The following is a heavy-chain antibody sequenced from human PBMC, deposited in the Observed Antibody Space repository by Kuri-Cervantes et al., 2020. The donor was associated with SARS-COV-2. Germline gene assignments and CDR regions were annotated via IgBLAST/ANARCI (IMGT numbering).Heavy chain of an antibody. V-gene: IGHV3-23*01. CDR2: ISGSGGST. CDR3: AKDSPEIVVVPAAPLYFDL. J-gene: IGHJ2*01. CDR1: GFAFSSYS. Sequence: LSLTCAASGFAFSSYSMNWVRQVPGKGLEWVSAISGSGGSTYYADSVKGRFTISRDNSKNTLYLQMSSLRAEDTAVYYCAKDSPEIVVVPAAPLYFDLWGRGTLVTVSS. D-gene: IGHD2-2*01.